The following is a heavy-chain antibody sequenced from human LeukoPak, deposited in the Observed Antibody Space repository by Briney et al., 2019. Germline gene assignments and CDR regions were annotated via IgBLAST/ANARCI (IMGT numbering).Heavy chain of an antibody. D-gene: IGHD3-16*02. CDR3: ARHPLGHWVLYGGEIDY. J-gene: IGHJ4*02. V-gene: IGHV4-39*01. Sequence: SETLSLTCTVSGGSISSSSYYWGWIGQPPGKGLEWIGSIYYSGSTYYNPSLKSRVTISVDTSKNQFSQKLSPVTAADTAVYYCARHPLGHWVLYGGEIDYWGQGTLVTVSS. CDR1: GGSISSSSYY. CDR2: IYYSGST.